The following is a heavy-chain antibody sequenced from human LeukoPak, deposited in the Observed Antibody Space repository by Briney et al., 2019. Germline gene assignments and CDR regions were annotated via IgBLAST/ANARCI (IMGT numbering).Heavy chain of an antibody. CDR3: ARIEVNPPRLDY. CDR2: IYYTGST. J-gene: IGHJ4*02. D-gene: IGHD4-11*01. V-gene: IGHV4-39*01. Sequence: SETLSLTCSVSGGSISITGYYWGCIRQPPGNGLEWIGSIYYTGSTYVNPSLKSRVSMSVDTSKNQFSLKLTSVTAPGTAVYYCARIEVNPPRLDYWGQGTLVTVSS. CDR1: GGSISITGYY.